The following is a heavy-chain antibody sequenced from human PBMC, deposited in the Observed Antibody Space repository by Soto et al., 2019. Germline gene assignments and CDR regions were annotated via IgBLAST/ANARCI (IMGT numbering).Heavy chain of an antibody. V-gene: IGHV3-48*01. D-gene: IGHD2-2*01. CDR3: AREEVLFVVVPAAIGWFDP. CDR2: ISSSSSTI. Sequence: PGGSLRLSCAASGFTFSSYSMNWVRQAPGKGLEWVSYISSSSSTIYYADSVKGRFTISRDNAKNSLYLQMNSLRAEETAVYYCAREEVLFVVVPAAIGWFDPWGQGTLVTVSS. J-gene: IGHJ5*02. CDR1: GFTFSSYS.